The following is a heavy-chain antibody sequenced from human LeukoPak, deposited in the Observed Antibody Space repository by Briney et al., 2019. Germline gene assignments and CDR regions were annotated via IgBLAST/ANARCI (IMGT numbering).Heavy chain of an antibody. CDR3: AKAIYSSYYYGMDV. D-gene: IGHD5-18*01. Sequence: GGSLRLSCAASGFTFSSYSMNWVRQAPGKGLEWVSYISSSSSTIYYADSVKGRFTISRDNAKNSLYLQMNSLRAEDTALYYCAKAIYSSYYYGMDVWGQGTTVTVSS. J-gene: IGHJ6*02. V-gene: IGHV3-48*04. CDR1: GFTFSSYS. CDR2: ISSSSSTI.